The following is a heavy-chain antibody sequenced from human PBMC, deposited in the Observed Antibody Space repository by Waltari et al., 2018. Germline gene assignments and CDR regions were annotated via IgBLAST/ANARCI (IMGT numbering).Heavy chain of an antibody. D-gene: IGHD1-26*01. CDR3: AKQQGWELFEYFFDY. V-gene: IGHV3-23*04. Sequence: EVQLVESGGGLVQPGGSLKLSCKVSGFNFNNFAVSWVRQAPGKGRECVSTIGSGGDIYYGVSGKGRFFISRDNSKNTLYLQMNSLRVEDTAVYYCAKQQGWELFEYFFDYWGQGTLVSVS. CDR2: IGSGGDI. CDR1: GFNFNNFA. J-gene: IGHJ4*02.